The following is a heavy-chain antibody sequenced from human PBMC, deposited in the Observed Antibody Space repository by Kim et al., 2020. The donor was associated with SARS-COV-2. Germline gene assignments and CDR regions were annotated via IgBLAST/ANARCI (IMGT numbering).Heavy chain of an antibody. CDR2: ST. J-gene: IGHJ4*02. Sequence: STYYNPSLKSRVTISVDTSKNQFSLKLSSVTAADTAVYYCASSRTEIDYWGQGTLVTVSS. CDR3: ASSRTEIDY. V-gene: IGHV4-39*01.